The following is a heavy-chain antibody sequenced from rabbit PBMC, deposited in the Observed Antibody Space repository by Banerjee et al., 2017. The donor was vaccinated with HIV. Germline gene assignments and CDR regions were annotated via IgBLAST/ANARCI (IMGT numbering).Heavy chain of an antibody. V-gene: IGHV1S40*01. Sequence: QSLEESGGDLVKPGASLTLTCTASGFSFSSGYYMCWVRQAPGKGLEWIACIYTGDGNTYYASWAKGRFTISKTSSTTVTLQLNSLTAADTATYFCARATYGYGDSADAFNLWGPGTLVTVS. CDR3: ARATYGYGDSADAFNL. CDR2: IYTGDGNT. D-gene: IGHD6-1*01. CDR1: GFSFSSGYY. J-gene: IGHJ4*01.